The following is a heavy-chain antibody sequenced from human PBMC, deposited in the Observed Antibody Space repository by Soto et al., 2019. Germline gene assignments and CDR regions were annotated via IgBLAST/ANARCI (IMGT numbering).Heavy chain of an antibody. CDR1: GFTFSSYA. D-gene: IGHD4-4*01. V-gene: IGHV3-30-3*01. CDR3: ARPLWRDDYNWGYFDL. J-gene: IGHJ2*01. Sequence: QVQLVESGGGVVQPGRSLRLSCAASGFTFSSYAMHWCRQAPGKGLEWVAVISYDGSNKDYEDSVKGRVTISRDNSKNTMYLKMNSLRAEDTAVYYCARPLWRDDYNWGYFDLWGRGTLVTVSS. CDR2: ISYDGSNK.